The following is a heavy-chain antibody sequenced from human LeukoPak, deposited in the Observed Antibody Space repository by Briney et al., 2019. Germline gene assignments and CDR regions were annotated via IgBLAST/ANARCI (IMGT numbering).Heavy chain of an antibody. CDR3: ARGITRAVVNDY. J-gene: IGHJ4*02. Sequence: ASVKVSCKASGYTFTGYYMHWVRQAPGQGLEWMGWISAYNGNTNYAQKLQGRVTMTTDTSTSTAYMELRSLRSDDTAVYYCARGITRAVVNDYWGQGTLVTVSS. CDR2: ISAYNGNT. D-gene: IGHD2-15*01. V-gene: IGHV1-18*04. CDR1: GYTFTGYY.